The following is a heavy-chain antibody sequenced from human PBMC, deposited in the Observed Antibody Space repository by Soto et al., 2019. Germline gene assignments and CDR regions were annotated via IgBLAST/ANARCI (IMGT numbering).Heavy chain of an antibody. Sequence: GGSLRLSCEASGFVFRSYAMAWVRQVPGKRPEWVATIIGSGGATYYAASVKGRFTISRDNSRNTLFLEMTRLRADDTAVYFCAKRGGDVVLVRDPYNWFDPWGQGTLVTVSS. CDR1: GFVFRSYA. CDR2: IIGSGGAT. J-gene: IGHJ5*02. D-gene: IGHD2-8*02. CDR3: AKRGGDVVLVRDPYNWFDP. V-gene: IGHV3-23*01.